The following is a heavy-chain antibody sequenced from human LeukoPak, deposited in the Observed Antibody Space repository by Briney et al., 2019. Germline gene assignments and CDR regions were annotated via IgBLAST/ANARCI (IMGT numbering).Heavy chain of an antibody. CDR1: GFTFSSYA. D-gene: IGHD5-12*01. CDR2: ISGSGGST. CDR3: AKVLTDYGYSGYGAGGYFDY. V-gene: IGHV3-23*01. Sequence: GSLRLSCAASGFTFSSYAMSWVRQAPGKGLEWVSAISGSGGSTYYADSVKGRFTISRDNSKNTLYLQMNSLRAEDTAVYYCAKVLTDYGYSGYGAGGYFDYWGQGTLVTVSS. J-gene: IGHJ4*02.